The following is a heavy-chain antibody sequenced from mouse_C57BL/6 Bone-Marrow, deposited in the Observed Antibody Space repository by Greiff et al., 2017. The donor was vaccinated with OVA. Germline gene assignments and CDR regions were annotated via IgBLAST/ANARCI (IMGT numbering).Heavy chain of an antibody. J-gene: IGHJ2*01. CDR3: ARSGDYGYFDY. V-gene: IGHV1-61*01. CDR2: IYPSDSET. Sequence: VQLQQPGAELVRPGSSVKLSCKASGYTFTSYWMDWVKQRPGQGLEWIGNIYPSDSETHYNQKFKDKATLTVDTSSSTAYMQLSRLTSEDSAVYYCARSGDYGYFDYWGQGTTLTVSS. D-gene: IGHD2-4*01. CDR1: GYTFTSYW.